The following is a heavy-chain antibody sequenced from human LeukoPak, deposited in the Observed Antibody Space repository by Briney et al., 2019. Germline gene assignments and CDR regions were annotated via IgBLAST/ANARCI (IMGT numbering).Heavy chain of an antibody. V-gene: IGHV4-39*01. CDR2: IFYTGIT. D-gene: IGHD3-9*01. CDR1: GGSFSSTSHY. Sequence: SETLSLTCTVSGGSFSSTSHYWGWIRHPPGKGLEWSGSIFYTGITSYNPSPKSRAPISVDTSKNHFSSKLLTATTAATTVYSCARQRYFDWLLDWFDPWGQGTLVTVSS. CDR3: ARQRYFDWLLDWFDP. J-gene: IGHJ5*02.